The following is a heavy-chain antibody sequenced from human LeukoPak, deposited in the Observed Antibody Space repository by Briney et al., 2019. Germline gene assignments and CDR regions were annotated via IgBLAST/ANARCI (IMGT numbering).Heavy chain of an antibody. CDR3: ARGSILLSNDY. D-gene: IGHD3-10*01. V-gene: IGHV3-48*04. CDR1: GFTFSSYS. CDR2: ISSSSTI. Sequence: EGSLRLSCAASGFTFSSYSMNWVRQAPGKGLEWVSYISSSSTIYYADSVKGRFTISRDNAKNSLYLQMNSLRAEDTAVYYCARGSILLSNDYWGQGTLVTVSS. J-gene: IGHJ4*02.